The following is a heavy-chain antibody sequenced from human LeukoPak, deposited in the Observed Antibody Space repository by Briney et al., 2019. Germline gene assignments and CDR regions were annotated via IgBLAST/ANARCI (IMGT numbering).Heavy chain of an antibody. CDR2: ISSSSTYI. D-gene: IGHD1-20*01. Sequence: GGSLRLSCAASGFIFTTYSVNWVRQAPGKGLEWVSFISSSSTYIYYADSVKGRFTISRDSAKNSLYLQMNSLRAEDTAVYYCAREASNNWNVPANYFDYWGQGTLVSVSS. J-gene: IGHJ4*02. CDR1: GFIFTTYS. CDR3: AREASNNWNVPANYFDY. V-gene: IGHV3-21*01.